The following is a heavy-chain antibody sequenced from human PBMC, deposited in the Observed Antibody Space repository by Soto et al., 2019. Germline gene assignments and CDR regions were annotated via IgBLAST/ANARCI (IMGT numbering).Heavy chain of an antibody. CDR2: IYYSGST. CDR3: ASLTWGNYYDSSGYYYNY. Sequence: SETLSLTCTVSGGSISSYYWSWIRQPPGKGLEWIGYIYYSGSTNYNPSLKSRVTISVDTSKNQFSLKLSSVTAADTAVYYCASLTWGNYYDSSGYYYNYWGQGTLVTVSS. CDR1: GGSISSYY. D-gene: IGHD3-22*01. J-gene: IGHJ4*02. V-gene: IGHV4-59*08.